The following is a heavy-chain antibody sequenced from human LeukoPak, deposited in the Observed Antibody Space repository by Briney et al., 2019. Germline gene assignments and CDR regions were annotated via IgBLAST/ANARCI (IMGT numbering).Heavy chain of an antibody. J-gene: IGHJ6*02. D-gene: IGHD3-10*01. CDR2: IYSGGST. Sequence: GGSLRLSCAASGFTVSSNYMSWVRQAPGKGLEWVSVIYSGGSTYYADSVKGRFTISRDNSKNTLYLQMNSLRAEDTAVHYCASYYGSGSYYPPDVWGQGTTVTVSS. V-gene: IGHV3-66*01. CDR1: GFTVSSNY. CDR3: ASYYGSGSYYPPDV.